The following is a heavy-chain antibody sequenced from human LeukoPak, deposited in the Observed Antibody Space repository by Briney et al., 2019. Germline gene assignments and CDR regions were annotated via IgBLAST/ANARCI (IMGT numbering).Heavy chain of an antibody. CDR3: ARAPPISALFGAFDI. Sequence: RPGGSLRLSCAASGFTFDDYGMSWVRQAPGKGLEWVSGINWNGGSTGYADSVKGRFTISRDNAKNSLYLQMNSLRAEDTAVYYCARAPPISALFGAFDIWGQGTMVTVSS. V-gene: IGHV3-20*04. D-gene: IGHD6-6*01. J-gene: IGHJ3*02. CDR1: GFTFDDYG. CDR2: INWNGGST.